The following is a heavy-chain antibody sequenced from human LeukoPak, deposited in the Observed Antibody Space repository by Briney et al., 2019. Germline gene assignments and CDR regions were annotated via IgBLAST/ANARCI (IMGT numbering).Heavy chain of an antibody. J-gene: IGHJ4*02. Sequence: SVKVSCKASGYTFTGYYMHWVRQAPGQGLEWMGWINPDSGGTNYAQKFQGRVTMTRDTSISTAYMELSRLRSDDTAVYYCARDEGYCSGGSCPYFDYWGQGTLVTVSS. D-gene: IGHD2-15*01. V-gene: IGHV1-2*02. CDR3: ARDEGYCSGGSCPYFDY. CDR2: INPDSGGT. CDR1: GYTFTGYY.